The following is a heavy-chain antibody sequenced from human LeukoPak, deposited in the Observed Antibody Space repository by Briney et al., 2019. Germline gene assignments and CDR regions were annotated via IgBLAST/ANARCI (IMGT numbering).Heavy chain of an antibody. CDR3: AKRDDSSSWTDFDI. J-gene: IGHJ3*02. CDR2: ISGSGVST. V-gene: IGHV3-23*01. Sequence: GGSLRLSCAASGFTFSISAMTWVRQAPGKGLEWVSSISGSGVSTYCADSVKARLTISRDNSKITVYLQMNSLRAEATAVYYCAKRDDSSSWTDFDIWGQGTMVTVSS. D-gene: IGHD6-13*01. CDR1: GFTFSISA.